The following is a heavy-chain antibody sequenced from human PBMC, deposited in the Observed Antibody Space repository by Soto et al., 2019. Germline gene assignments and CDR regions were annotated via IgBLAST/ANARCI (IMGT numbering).Heavy chain of an antibody. V-gene: IGHV3-21*01. J-gene: IGHJ4*02. CDR1: GFTFSSYS. Sequence: SGGSLRLSCAASGFTFSSYSMNWVRQAPGKGLEWVSSISSSSSYIYYADSVKGRFTISRDNAKNSLYLQMNSLRAEDTAVYYCASRGIAAAGFDYWGQGTLVTVSS. CDR3: ASRGIAAAGFDY. CDR2: ISSSSSYI. D-gene: IGHD6-13*01.